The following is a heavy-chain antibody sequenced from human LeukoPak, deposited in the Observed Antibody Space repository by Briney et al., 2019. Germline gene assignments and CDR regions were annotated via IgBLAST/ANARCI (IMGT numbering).Heavy chain of an antibody. CDR3: ARDTGGSYELVPFDY. CDR1: GYTFTGYY. CDR2: INPNSGGT. V-gene: IGHV1-2*02. Sequence: ASVKVSCKASGYTFTGYYMHWVRQAPGQGLEWMGWINPNSGGTNYAQKFQGRVTMTRDTSISTAYMELSRLRSDDTAVYYCARDTGGSYELVPFDYWGQGTLVTVSS. D-gene: IGHD1-26*01. J-gene: IGHJ4*02.